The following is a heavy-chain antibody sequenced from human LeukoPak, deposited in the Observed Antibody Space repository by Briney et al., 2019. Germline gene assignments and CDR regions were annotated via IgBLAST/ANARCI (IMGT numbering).Heavy chain of an antibody. CDR2: ISSSGSTI. J-gene: IGHJ4*02. Sequence: GGSLRLSCAASGFTFSDYYMSWIRQAPGKGLEWVSYISSSGSTIYYADSVKGRFTISRDNAKNSLYLQMNSLRAEDTAVYYCARDRRDGYNSGSVKDFDYWGQGTLVTVSS. V-gene: IGHV3-11*01. D-gene: IGHD5-24*01. CDR1: GFTFSDYY. CDR3: ARDRRDGYNSGSVKDFDY.